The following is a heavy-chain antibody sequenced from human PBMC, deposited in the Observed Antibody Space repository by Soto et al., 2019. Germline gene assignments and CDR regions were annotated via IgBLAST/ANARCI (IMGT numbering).Heavy chain of an antibody. CDR2: ISGSGGST. CDR1: GFTFSSYA. D-gene: IGHD3-10*01. Sequence: GVLRLSCAASGFTFSSYAMSWVRQAPGKGLEWVSAISGSGGSTYYADSVKGRFTISRDNSKNTLYLQMNSLRAEDTAVYYCAKMPKADYYGSGSYWPVAFDIWGQGTMVTVSS. V-gene: IGHV3-23*01. J-gene: IGHJ3*02. CDR3: AKMPKADYYGSGSYWPVAFDI.